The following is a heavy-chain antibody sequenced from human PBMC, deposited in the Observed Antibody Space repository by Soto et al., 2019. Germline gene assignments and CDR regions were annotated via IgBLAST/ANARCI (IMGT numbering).Heavy chain of an antibody. J-gene: IGHJ6*02. CDR2: ISAYNGNT. CDR1: GYTFTSYG. CDR3: ARGVDNWNDYYYGMDV. V-gene: IGHV1-18*01. Sequence: QVQLVQSGAEVKKPGASVKVSCKASGYTFTSYGISWVRQAPGQGLEWMGWISAYNGNTNYAQKLQGRVTMTTDTHPSTADMERRSLRTDDTAVYYCARGVDNWNDYYYGMDVWGQGTTVTVSS. D-gene: IGHD1-1*01.